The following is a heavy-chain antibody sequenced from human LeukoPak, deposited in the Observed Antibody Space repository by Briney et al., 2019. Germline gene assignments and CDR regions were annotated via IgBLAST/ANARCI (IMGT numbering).Heavy chain of an antibody. CDR2: INPNSGGT. CDR3: ASTFSIAVPRTLQH. Sequence: GASVKVSCKASGYTFTGYYMHWVRQTPGQGLEWMGWINPNSGGTNYAQKFQGRVTMTRDTSISTAYVELSRLRSDDTAVYYCASTFSIAVPRTLQHWGQGTLVTVSS. D-gene: IGHD6-19*01. J-gene: IGHJ1*01. V-gene: IGHV1-2*02. CDR1: GYTFTGYY.